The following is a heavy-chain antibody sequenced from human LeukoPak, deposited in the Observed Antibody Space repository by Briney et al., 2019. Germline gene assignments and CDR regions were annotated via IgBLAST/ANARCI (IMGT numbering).Heavy chain of an antibody. CDR1: GFTFSSYA. D-gene: IGHD3-22*01. Sequence: GGSLRLSCAASGFTFSSYAMHWVRQAPGKGLEYVSAISSNGGSTYYANSVKGRFTISRDNSKNTLYLQMGSLRAEDMAVYYCARDFDDSSGSNYWGQGTLVTVSS. CDR2: ISSNGGST. CDR3: ARDFDDSSGSNY. V-gene: IGHV3-64*01. J-gene: IGHJ4*02.